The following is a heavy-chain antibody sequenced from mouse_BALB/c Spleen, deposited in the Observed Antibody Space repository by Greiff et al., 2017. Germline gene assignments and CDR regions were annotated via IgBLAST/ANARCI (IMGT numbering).Heavy chain of an antibody. CDR3: ARDRYDIAY. J-gene: IGHJ3*01. CDR2: ISSGGST. V-gene: IGHV5-6-5*01. D-gene: IGHD2-14*01. CDR1: GFTFSSYA. Sequence: EVQLVESGGDLVKPGGSLKLSCAASGFTFSSYAMSWVRQTPEKRLEWVASISSGGSTYYPDSVKGRFTISRDNARNILYLQMSSLRSEDTAMYYCARDRYDIAYWGQGTLVTVSA.